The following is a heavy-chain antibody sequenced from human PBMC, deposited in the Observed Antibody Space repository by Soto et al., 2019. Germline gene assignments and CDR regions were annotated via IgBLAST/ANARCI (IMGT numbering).Heavy chain of an antibody. CDR1: GFTVSSYY. D-gene: IGHD6-13*01. J-gene: IGHJ4*02. Sequence: GGSLRLSCAASGFTVSSYYMSWVRQAPGKGLEWVSVIYSTGSADFADSVKGRFTISRDNSKNTLYLQMSSLRAEDTAVYYCARVPSSSYHYFDYWGQGTLVTVSS. CDR3: ARVPSSSYHYFDY. CDR2: IYSTGSA. V-gene: IGHV3-66*01.